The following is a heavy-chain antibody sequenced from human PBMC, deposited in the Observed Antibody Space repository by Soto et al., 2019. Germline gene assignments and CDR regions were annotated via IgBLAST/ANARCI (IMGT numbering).Heavy chain of an antibody. J-gene: IGHJ6*03. CDR1: GYTFTSYG. D-gene: IGHD2-2*01. V-gene: IGHV1-18*01. CDR2: ISAYNGNI. Sequence: QVQLVQSGAEVKKPGASVKVSCKASGYTFTSYGISWVRQAPGQGLEWMGWISAYNGNINYAQKLQGRVTMTTDTSTSTAYMELRSLRSDDTAVYYCARVMVPAAPYYYYYYMDVWGKGTTVTVSS. CDR3: ARVMVPAAPYYYYYYMDV.